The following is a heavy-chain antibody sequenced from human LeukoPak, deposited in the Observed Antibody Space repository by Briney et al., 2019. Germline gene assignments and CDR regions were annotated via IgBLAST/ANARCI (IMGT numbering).Heavy chain of an antibody. D-gene: IGHD3-22*01. CDR1: GFTFSSYS. J-gene: IGHJ4*02. CDR2: ISSSSSTI. CDR3: ARGYDSGYYPPHLDY. Sequence: TGGSLRLSCAASGFTFSSYSMNWVRQAPGKGLEWVSYISSSSSTIYYADSVKGRFTISRDNAKNSLYLQMNSLRDEDTAVYYCARGYDSGYYPPHLDYWGQGTLVTVSS. V-gene: IGHV3-48*02.